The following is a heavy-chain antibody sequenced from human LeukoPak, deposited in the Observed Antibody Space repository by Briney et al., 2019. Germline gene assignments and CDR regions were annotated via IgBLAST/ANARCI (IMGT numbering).Heavy chain of an antibody. Sequence: GGSLRLSCAASGFIFSSYGMHWVRQAPGKGLEWEAVIWYDGSNKYYADSVKGRFTISRDNSKNTLHLQMNSLRAEDTAVYYCAKTYYDNPYYFDYWGQGTLVTVSS. V-gene: IGHV3-33*06. CDR1: GFIFSSYG. CDR3: AKTYYDNPYYFDY. D-gene: IGHD3-9*01. J-gene: IGHJ4*02. CDR2: IWYDGSNK.